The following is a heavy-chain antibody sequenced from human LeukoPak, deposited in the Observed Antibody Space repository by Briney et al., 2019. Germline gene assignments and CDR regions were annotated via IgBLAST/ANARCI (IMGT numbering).Heavy chain of an antibody. D-gene: IGHD3-10*01. CDR3: ARQGLWFGELLPDY. Sequence: SETLSLTCTVSGGSISSYYWSWIRQPPGKGLEWIGYIYYSGSTNYNPSLKSRVTISVDTSKNQFSLKLSSVTAADTAVYYCARQGLWFGELLPDYWGQGTLVTVSS. CDR1: GGSISSYY. V-gene: IGHV4-59*08. CDR2: IYYSGST. J-gene: IGHJ4*02.